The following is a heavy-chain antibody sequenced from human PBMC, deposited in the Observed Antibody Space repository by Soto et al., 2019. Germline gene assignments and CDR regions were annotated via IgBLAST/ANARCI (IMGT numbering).Heavy chain of an antibody. CDR1: GGSVNSANYY. J-gene: IGHJ5*02. D-gene: IGHD3-22*01. CDR2: IFYSGNSGST. Sequence: QVQLQESGPGLVKPSETLSLTCTVSGGSVNSANYYWSWIRQPPGKRLQWIVYIFYSGNSGSTNYNPSLESRITISVDTSKNQFSLKLSSVTAADTALYYCARVGSSGYYGWFDPWGQGTLVTVSS. CDR3: ARVGSSGYYGWFDP. V-gene: IGHV4-61*01.